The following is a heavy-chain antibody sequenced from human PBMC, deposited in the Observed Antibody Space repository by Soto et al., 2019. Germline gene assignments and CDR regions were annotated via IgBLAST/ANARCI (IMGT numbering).Heavy chain of an antibody. V-gene: IGHV4-34*01. Sequence: PSETLSLTCAVYGGSFSGYYWSWIRQPPGKGLEWIGEINHSGSTNYNPSLKSRVTISVDTSKNQFSLKLSSVTAADTAVYYCARGSRVVRGVFDYWGQGTLVTVSS. D-gene: IGHD3-10*01. CDR2: INHSGST. CDR3: ARGSRVVRGVFDY. CDR1: GGSFSGYY. J-gene: IGHJ4*02.